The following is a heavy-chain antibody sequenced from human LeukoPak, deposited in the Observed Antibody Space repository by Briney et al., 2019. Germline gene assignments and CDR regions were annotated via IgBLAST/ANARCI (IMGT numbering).Heavy chain of an antibody. CDR1: GFTFSTFA. CDR2: IPSGGEI. V-gene: IGHV3-23*01. CDR3: ATYRQVLLPFES. D-gene: IGHD2-8*02. Sequence: GGSLRLSCEASGFTFSTFAMIWVRQPPGKGLEWVSSIPSGGEIHYADSVRGRFTISRDNSKSTLSLRMNSLRAEDTAIYYCATYRQVLLPFESWGQGTLVTVSS. J-gene: IGHJ4*02.